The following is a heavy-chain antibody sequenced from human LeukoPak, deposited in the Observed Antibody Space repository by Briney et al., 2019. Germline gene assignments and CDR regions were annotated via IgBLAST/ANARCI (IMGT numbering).Heavy chain of an antibody. CDR3: AREVTGYYYYYYMDV. Sequence: GGSLRLSCPASGFTFRSYSMNWVRQAPGKGLEGVSYISSSSSTIYYADSVKGRFTISRDNAKNPLYLQMNSLRAEDTAVYYCAREVTGYYYYYYMDVWGKGTTVTVSS. J-gene: IGHJ6*03. V-gene: IGHV3-48*04. D-gene: IGHD1-1*01. CDR1: GFTFRSYS. CDR2: ISSSSSTI.